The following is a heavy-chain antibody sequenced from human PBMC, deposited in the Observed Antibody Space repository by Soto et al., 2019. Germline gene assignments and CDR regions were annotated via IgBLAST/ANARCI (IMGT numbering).Heavy chain of an antibody. Sequence: GSLRLSCVASGFVFTNFWMHWVRHVPGKGLVWVARIDTSGHSTNYAESVKGRFTISRDNAKNTVSLQMNSLRVEDTGVYYCAKDSWYFDLWSQGSQVTVSS. V-gene: IGHV3-74*01. CDR3: AKDSWYFDL. D-gene: IGHD6-13*01. CDR2: IDTSGHST. J-gene: IGHJ4*02. CDR1: GFVFTNFW.